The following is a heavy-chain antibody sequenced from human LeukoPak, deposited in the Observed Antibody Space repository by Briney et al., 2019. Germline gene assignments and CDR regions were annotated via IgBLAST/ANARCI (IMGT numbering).Heavy chain of an antibody. Sequence: GGSLRLSCAASGFTFSSYWMSWVRQAPGKGLEWVAVISYDGSNKYYADSVKGRFTISRDNSKNTLYLQMNSLRAEDTAVYYCAKPLWFGELSGYDYWGQGTLVTVSS. V-gene: IGHV3-30*18. D-gene: IGHD3-10*01. CDR3: AKPLWFGELSGYDY. CDR1: GFTFSSYW. CDR2: ISYDGSNK. J-gene: IGHJ4*02.